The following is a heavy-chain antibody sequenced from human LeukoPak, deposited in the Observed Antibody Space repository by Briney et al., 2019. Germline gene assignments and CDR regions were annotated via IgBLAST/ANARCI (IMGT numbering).Heavy chain of an antibody. V-gene: IGHV4-59*08. D-gene: IGHD4-4*01. Sequence: PSETLSLTCSVSGTSISGDYWSWIRQPPGKGLEWIGYIYYSGSTNYNPSLKSRVTISVDTSKNQFSLKLNSVTDTDTAMYYCARTEYDYNNYAYYYGMDVWGQGTTVTVSS. CDR2: IYYSGST. J-gene: IGHJ6*02. CDR1: GTSISGDY. CDR3: ARTEYDYNNYAYYYGMDV.